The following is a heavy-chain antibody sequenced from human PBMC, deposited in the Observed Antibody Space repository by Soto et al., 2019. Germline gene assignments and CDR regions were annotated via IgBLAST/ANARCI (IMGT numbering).Heavy chain of an antibody. CDR3: ARDRGRDMDS. J-gene: IGHJ5*01. CDR1: GFTFSSYT. Sequence: EVQLVESGGGLVKPGGSLRLSCAASGFTFSSYTMNWVRQAPGKGLEWVSSIIFSGSDIYYADSVKGRFTISRDNAKDSLALQMNSLRAEDTAGYFCARDRGRDMDSWGQGTLVTVSS. D-gene: IGHD3-10*01. V-gene: IGHV3-21*01. CDR2: IIFSGSDI.